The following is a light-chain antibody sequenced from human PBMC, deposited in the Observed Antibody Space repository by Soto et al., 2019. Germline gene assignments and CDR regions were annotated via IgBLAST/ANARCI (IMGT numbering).Light chain of an antibody. Sequence: EIVLTQSPGTLSLSPGERATLSFRASQSVSNNYLAWYQQKPGQAPRLLIYGASNRATGIPDRFSGSGSGTDFTLTISRLEPEDFPVYYCQQYGSSSITFGQGTRLEI. V-gene: IGKV3-20*01. CDR2: GAS. J-gene: IGKJ5*01. CDR3: QQYGSSSIT. CDR1: QSVSNNY.